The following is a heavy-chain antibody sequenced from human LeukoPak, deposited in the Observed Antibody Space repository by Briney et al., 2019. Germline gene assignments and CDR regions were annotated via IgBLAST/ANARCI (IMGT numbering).Heavy chain of an antibody. CDR3: AKAGAVVVVAAKYFDY. CDR2: IRYDGSNK. V-gene: IGHV3-30*02. J-gene: IGHJ4*02. CDR1: GFTFSSYG. D-gene: IGHD2-15*01. Sequence: PGGSLRLSCAASGFTFSSYGMHWVRQASGKGLEWVAFIRYDGSNKYYADSVKGRFTISRDNSKNTLYLQMNSLRAEDTAVYYCAKAGAVVVVAAKYFDYWGQGTLVTVSS.